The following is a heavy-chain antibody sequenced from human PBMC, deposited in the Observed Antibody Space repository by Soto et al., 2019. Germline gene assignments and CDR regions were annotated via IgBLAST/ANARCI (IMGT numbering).Heavy chain of an antibody. CDR1: KFTFSSYT. Sequence: PVGSLRLSCVASKFTFSSYTMNWFRQARVKGLEWVSSISSSTTYIYYADSVKGRFTISRDNAKNSLYLQVNSLRAEYTAVYYCARDFDSSGYYGPVGAFDIWGQGTMVTVSS. CDR3: ARDFDSSGYYGPVGAFDI. CDR2: ISSSTTYI. V-gene: IGHV3-21*03. J-gene: IGHJ3*02. D-gene: IGHD3-22*01.